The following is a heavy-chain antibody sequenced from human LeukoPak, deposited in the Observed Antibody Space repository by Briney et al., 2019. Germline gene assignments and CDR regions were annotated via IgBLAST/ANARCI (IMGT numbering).Heavy chain of an antibody. CDR3: AREGYGVGATLLLDY. Sequence: VASVKVSCKASGYTSTSYAMNWVRQAPGQGLEWMGWINTNTGNPTYAQGFTGRFVFSLDTSVSTAYLQISSLKAEDTAVYYCAREGYGVGATLLLDYWGQGTLVTVSS. J-gene: IGHJ4*02. CDR1: GYTSTSYA. CDR2: INTNTGNP. V-gene: IGHV7-4-1*02. D-gene: IGHD1-26*01.